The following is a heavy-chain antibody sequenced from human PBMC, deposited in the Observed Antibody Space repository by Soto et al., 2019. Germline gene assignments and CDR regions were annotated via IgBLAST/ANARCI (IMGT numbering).Heavy chain of an antibody. J-gene: IGHJ4*02. D-gene: IGHD6-19*01. CDR2: IIPIFGTA. Sequence: QVQLVQSGAEVKKPGSSVKVSCKASGGTFSSYAISWVRQAPGQGLEWMGGIIPIFGTANYAQKFQGRVTXTXDXXTSTASMELSSLRSEDTAVYYCARDHHEAGKGFDYWGQGTLVTVSS. V-gene: IGHV1-69*05. CDR1: GGTFSSYA. CDR3: ARDHHEAGKGFDY.